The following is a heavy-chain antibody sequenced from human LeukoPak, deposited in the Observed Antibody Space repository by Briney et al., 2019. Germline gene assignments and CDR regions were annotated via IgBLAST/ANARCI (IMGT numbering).Heavy chain of an antibody. CDR2: ISSSGSTI. V-gene: IGHV3-48*03. CDR1: GFTFSSYE. CDR3: AKRSGYDYGYFDY. J-gene: IGHJ4*02. Sequence: GGSLRLSCAASGFTFSSYEMNWVRQAPGKGLEWVSYISSSGSTIYYADSVKGRFTISRDNAKNSLYLQMNSLRAEDTAIYYCAKRSGYDYGYFDYWGQGTLVTVSS. D-gene: IGHD5-12*01.